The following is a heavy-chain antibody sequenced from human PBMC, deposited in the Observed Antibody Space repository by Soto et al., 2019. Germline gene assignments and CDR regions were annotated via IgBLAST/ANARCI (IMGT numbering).Heavy chain of an antibody. CDR1: GYCISSASY. J-gene: IGHJ4*01. V-gene: IGHV4-38-2*02. D-gene: IGHD2-21*02. CDR2: IYHGGTT. Sequence: SENLSITCTVSGYCISSASYWAWIRQPPGKGPEWIASIYHGGTTFYNPSLKSRITISVDTSNNQFSLKLTSVTAADTAVYYCARFYIMVVAASSFVYSCHAPLVTVS. CDR3: ARFYIMVVAASSFVY.